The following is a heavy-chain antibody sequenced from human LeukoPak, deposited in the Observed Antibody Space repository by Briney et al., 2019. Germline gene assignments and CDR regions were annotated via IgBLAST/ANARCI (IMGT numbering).Heavy chain of an antibody. CDR1: GFTFSSYS. Sequence: GGSLRLSCAASGFTFSSYSMNWVRQAPGKGLEWVSSISSSSSYIYYADSVKGRFTISRDNSKNTLYLRMNSPRAEDTAVYYCASPSTGDGAVKYWGQGTLVTVSS. J-gene: IGHJ4*02. CDR2: ISSSSSYI. CDR3: ASPSTGDGAVKY. D-gene: IGHD7-27*01. V-gene: IGHV3-21*04.